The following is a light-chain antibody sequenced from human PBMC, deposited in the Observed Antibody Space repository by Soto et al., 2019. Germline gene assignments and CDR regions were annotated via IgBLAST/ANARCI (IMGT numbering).Light chain of an antibody. CDR1: SSDVGGYDY. V-gene: IGLV2-8*01. CDR2: AVN. CDR3: TSYAGTNYVV. J-gene: IGLJ2*01. Sequence: QLVLTQPPSASGSPGQSVTISCTGTSSDVGGYDYVSWFQQHPGKAPKLMIYAVNKRPSGVPDRFSGSKSGNTASLTVSGLQAEDEADYYCTSYAGTNYVVFGGGTKLTVL.